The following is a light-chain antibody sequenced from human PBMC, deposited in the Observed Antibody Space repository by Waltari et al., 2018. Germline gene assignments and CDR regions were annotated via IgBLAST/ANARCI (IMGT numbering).Light chain of an antibody. V-gene: IGKV3-20*01. Sequence: EIVLTQSPGTLSLSPGESATLTCRATQSVGRSLAWYQQNPCQAPRLLIYEASKRATGIPERFSGGGSGTDFSLTISRLEPEDFAVYYCQMYVRLPVTFGQGTKVEIK. CDR2: EAS. CDR3: QMYVRLPVT. J-gene: IGKJ1*01. CDR1: QSVGRS.